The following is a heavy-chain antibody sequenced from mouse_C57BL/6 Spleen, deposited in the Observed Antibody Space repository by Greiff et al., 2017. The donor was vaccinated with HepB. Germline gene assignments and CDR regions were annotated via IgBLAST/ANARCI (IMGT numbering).Heavy chain of an antibody. CDR2: IWSGGST. J-gene: IGHJ3*01. CDR1: GFSLTSYG. V-gene: IGHV2-2*01. CDR3: ARGWFAY. Sequence: VQLKESGPGLVQPSQSLSITCTVSGFSLTSYGVHWARQSPGKGLEWLGVIWSGGSTDYNAAFISRLSISKDNSTSQVFFKMNSLQADDTAIYYCARGWFAYWGQGTLVTVSA.